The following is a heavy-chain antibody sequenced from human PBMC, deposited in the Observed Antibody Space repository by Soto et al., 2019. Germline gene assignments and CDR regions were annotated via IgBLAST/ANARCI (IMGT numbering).Heavy chain of an antibody. CDR2: ISYDGSNK. Sequence: PGGALRLSCAAAGFTFSSYAMHWVRQAPGKGLEWVAVISYDGSNKYYADCVKGRFTISRDNSKNTLYLQMNSLRAEDTAVYYCARDLRWFGESVVLLSSGFDYWGQGTLVTASS. D-gene: IGHD3-10*01. CDR3: ARDLRWFGESVVLLSSGFDY. J-gene: IGHJ4*02. V-gene: IGHV3-30-3*01. CDR1: GFTFSSYA.